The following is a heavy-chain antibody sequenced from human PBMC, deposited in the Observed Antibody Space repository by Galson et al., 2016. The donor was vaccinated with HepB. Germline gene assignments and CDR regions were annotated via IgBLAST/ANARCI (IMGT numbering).Heavy chain of an antibody. CDR3: AKGAAGGTYSALDY. CDR2: ISSSGGTT. V-gene: IGHV3-23*01. D-gene: IGHD1-26*01. CDR1: GFTFGSYA. Sequence: SLRLSCAASGFTFGSYAMTWIRQAPGKGLEWVSSISSSGGTTYYTDSVKGRFTISRDGSESTLYVHMNRLRVEDTAVYYCAKGAAGGTYSALDYWGQGALVTVSS. J-gene: IGHJ4*02.